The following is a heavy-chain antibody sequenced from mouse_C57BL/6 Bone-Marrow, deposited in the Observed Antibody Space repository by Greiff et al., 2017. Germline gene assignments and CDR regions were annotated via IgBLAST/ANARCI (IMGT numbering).Heavy chain of an antibody. CDR1: GYTFTDYY. CDR2: INPYNGGT. V-gene: IGHV1-19*01. J-gene: IGHJ3*01. CDR3: ARYKAQAWEFAY. D-gene: IGHD3-2*02. Sequence: VQLQQSGPVLVKPGASVKMSCKASGYTFTDYYMNWVKQSHGKSLEWIGVINPYNGGTSYNQKFKGKATLTVDKSSSTAYMELNSLTSEDSAVYYCARYKAQAWEFAYWGQGTLVTVSA.